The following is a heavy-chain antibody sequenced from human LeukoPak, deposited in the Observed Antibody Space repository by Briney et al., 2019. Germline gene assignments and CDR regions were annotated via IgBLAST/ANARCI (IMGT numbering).Heavy chain of an antibody. CDR1: GFTFSSYE. CDR2: ISSSGSTI. D-gene: IGHD3-3*01. CDR3: AKGIRSEYYDFWSGYYFDY. Sequence: PGGSLRLSCAASGFTFSSYEMNWVRQAPGKGLEWVSYISSSGSTIYYADSVKGRFTISRDNSKNTLYLQMNSLRAEDTAVYYCAKGIRSEYYDFWSGYYFDYWGQGTLVTVSS. V-gene: IGHV3-48*03. J-gene: IGHJ4*02.